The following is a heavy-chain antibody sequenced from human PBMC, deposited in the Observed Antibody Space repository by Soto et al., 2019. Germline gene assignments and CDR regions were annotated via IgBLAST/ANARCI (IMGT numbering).Heavy chain of an antibody. CDR1: GGSISSGDYY. V-gene: IGHV4-30-4*01. CDR3: ARDMTMPALGY. CDR2: IYYSGST. J-gene: IGHJ4*02. Sequence: PSETRSLTCTVSGGSISSGDYYWSWIRQPPGKGLEWIGYIYYSGSTYYNPSLKSRVTISVDTSKNQFSLKLSSVTAADTAVYYCARDMTMPALGYWGQGTLVTVSS. D-gene: IGHD3-3*01.